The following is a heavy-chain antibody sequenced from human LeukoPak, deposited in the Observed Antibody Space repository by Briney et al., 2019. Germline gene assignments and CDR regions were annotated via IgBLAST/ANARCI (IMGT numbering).Heavy chain of an antibody. CDR2: INSDGSST. V-gene: IGHV3-74*01. D-gene: IGHD3-22*01. CDR3: AREGYYDSSGYYF. J-gene: IGHJ4*02. Sequence: GGSLRLSCAASGFTFSSYWVHWVRQAPGKGLVWVSRINSDGSSTSYADSVKGRFTISRDNAKNTLYLQMNSLRAEDTAVYYCAREGYYDSSGYYFWGQGTLVTVSS. CDR1: GFTFSSYW.